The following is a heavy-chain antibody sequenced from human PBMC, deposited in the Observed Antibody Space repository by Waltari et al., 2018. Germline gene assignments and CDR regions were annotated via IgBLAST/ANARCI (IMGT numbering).Heavy chain of an antibody. CDR1: GLTFSNHW. J-gene: IGHJ4*02. D-gene: IGHD4-17*01. V-gene: IGHV3-7*01. CDR3: GDGPF. CDR2: IKQNGVDK. Sequence: EVQVVESGGDFVQPGGSLRLSCVAPGLTFSNHWMSWVRQAPGKGLEWVAYIKQNGVDKQYIDSVKGRFTISRDNAKNSVYLQMNSLRVEDTAIYYCGDGPFWGQGTLVAVSS.